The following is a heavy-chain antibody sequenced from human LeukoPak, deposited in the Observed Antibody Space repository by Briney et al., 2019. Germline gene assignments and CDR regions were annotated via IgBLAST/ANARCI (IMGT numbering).Heavy chain of an antibody. D-gene: IGHD3-22*01. CDR3: ASCNDSSGYFAY. Sequence: ASVKVSCKPSGYTFTDYAINWVRQAPGQGLEYMGWVNTNTGNPTYAQGFTGRFVFSSDSSVSTAYLQITSLKADDSTIYFCASCNDSSGYFAYWGQGTLVTVSS. J-gene: IGHJ4*02. CDR1: GYTFTDYA. CDR2: VNTNTGNP. V-gene: IGHV7-4-1*02.